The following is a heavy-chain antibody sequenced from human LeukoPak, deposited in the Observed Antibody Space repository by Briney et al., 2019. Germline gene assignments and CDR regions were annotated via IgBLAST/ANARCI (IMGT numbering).Heavy chain of an antibody. Sequence: ASVKVSCKASGYTFTCYYMHWVRQAPGQGLEWMGWINPNSGGTNYAQKFQGRVTMTRDTSISTAYMELSRLRSDDTAVYYCARVAVRGGNNRLDYWGQGTLVTVSS. V-gene: IGHV1-2*02. CDR1: GYTFTCYY. CDR3: ARVAVRGGNNRLDY. CDR2: INPNSGGT. D-gene: IGHD3-10*01. J-gene: IGHJ4*02.